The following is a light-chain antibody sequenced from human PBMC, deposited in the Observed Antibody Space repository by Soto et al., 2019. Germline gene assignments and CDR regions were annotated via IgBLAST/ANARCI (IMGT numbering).Light chain of an antibody. CDR3: SSYTSSSTLEV. CDR1: SSDVGGYNY. CDR2: EVS. Sequence: QSALTQPASVSGSPGQSITISCTGTSSDVGGYNYVSWYQQHPGKAPKLMIYEVSNRPSGVSNRFSGSKSGNTASLTMSGLQAEDEADYYCSSYTSSSTLEVFGTGTKLTV. J-gene: IGLJ1*01. V-gene: IGLV2-14*01.